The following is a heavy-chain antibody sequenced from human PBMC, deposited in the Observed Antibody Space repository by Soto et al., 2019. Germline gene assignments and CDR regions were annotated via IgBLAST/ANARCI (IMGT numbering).Heavy chain of an antibody. CDR1: GFTFSDYW. CDR2: IKQDGNEK. V-gene: IGHV3-7*04. J-gene: IGHJ3*02. Sequence: EVQLVESGGGLVQPGGSLRLSCAVSGFTFSDYWMSWVRQAPGKGLEWVANIKQDGNEKYYVDSVKGRFTISRDNAKNSLYLQINSLRAEDTVVYYGARGLGSSGWYSPGDAFDIGGKGKMVPVSS. CDR3: ARGLGSSGWYSPGDAFDI. D-gene: IGHD6-19*01.